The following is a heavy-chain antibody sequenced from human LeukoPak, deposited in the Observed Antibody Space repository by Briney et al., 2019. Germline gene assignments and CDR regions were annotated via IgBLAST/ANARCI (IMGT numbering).Heavy chain of an antibody. CDR2: ISDSGGST. V-gene: IGHV3-23*01. J-gene: IGHJ4*02. CDR1: GFTFSTYA. CDR3: AKGDWLDY. Sequence: GGSLRLSCAASGFTFSTYAMSWVRQAPEKGLEWVSVISDSGGSTYHVDSVKGRFTISRDNSKNTLYLQMNSLRAEDTAVYYCAKGDWLDYWGQGTLVTVTS. D-gene: IGHD3/OR15-3a*01.